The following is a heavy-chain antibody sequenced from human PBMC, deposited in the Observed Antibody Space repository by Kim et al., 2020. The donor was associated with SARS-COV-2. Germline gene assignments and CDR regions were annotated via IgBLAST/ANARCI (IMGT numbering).Heavy chain of an antibody. CDR2: YN. Sequence: YNDYAISVKSRITMNPDTSKNQFSLQLNSVTPEDTAVYYCAAGTGLRFDTWGQGTLVTVSS. D-gene: IGHD6-13*01. V-gene: IGHV6-1*01. CDR3: AAGTGLRFDT. J-gene: IGHJ5*02.